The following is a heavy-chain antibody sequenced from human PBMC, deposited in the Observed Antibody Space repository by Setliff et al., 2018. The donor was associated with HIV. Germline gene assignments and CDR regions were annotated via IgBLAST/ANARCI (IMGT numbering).Heavy chain of an antibody. CDR1: GGSFSGYY. CDR3: ARGPAYYDYVWGSYRQRRDYGMDV. CDR2: INHSGRT. Sequence: PSETLSLTCAVYGGSFSGYYWSWIRQAPGKGLEWIGEINHSGRTKYNPSLKSRVTLSVDTSKNQFSLKLTSVTAADTAVYYCARGPAYYDYVWGSYRQRRDYGMDVWGQGTTVTVSS. J-gene: IGHJ6*02. D-gene: IGHD3-16*02. V-gene: IGHV4-34*01.